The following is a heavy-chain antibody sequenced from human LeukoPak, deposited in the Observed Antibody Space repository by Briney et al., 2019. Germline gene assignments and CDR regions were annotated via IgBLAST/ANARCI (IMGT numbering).Heavy chain of an antibody. J-gene: IGHJ3*02. D-gene: IGHD1-26*01. CDR1: GFTFSTYW. CDR3: ARGTGYSVFDI. V-gene: IGHV3-74*01. CDR2: INSDGSST. Sequence: PGGSLRLSCAASGFTFSTYWMHWVRHAPGKGLVGVSRINSDGSSTTYADSVKGRFSISRDNAKNTLYLQMNNLRAEDTAVYYCARGTGYSVFDIWGQGTMVTVSS.